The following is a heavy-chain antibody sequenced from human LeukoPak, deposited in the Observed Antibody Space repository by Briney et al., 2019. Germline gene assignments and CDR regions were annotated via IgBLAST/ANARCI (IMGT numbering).Heavy chain of an antibody. CDR1: GYSFTSYD. J-gene: IGHJ5*02. CDR2: MNPGSGNT. V-gene: IGHV1-8*01. CDR3: ARANYDYVWGSYRFRNWFDP. D-gene: IGHD3-16*02. Sequence: GASVKVSCKASGYSFTSYDINWVRQATGQGLEWMGWMNPGSGNTGYAQKFQGRVTMTRNTSISTAYMELSSLRSEDTAVYYCARANYDYVWGSYRFRNWFDPWGQGTLVTASS.